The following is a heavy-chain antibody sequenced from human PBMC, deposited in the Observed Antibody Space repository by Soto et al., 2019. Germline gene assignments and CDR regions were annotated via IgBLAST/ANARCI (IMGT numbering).Heavy chain of an antibody. V-gene: IGHV4-59*08. CDR3: ARYPRLDC. Sequence: SETLSLTCTVSGGSISGYYWSWIRQPPGKRLEWIGYIYYTGSTNYNPSIKSRITNSIDTSKNQFSLQLSSATAADTAVYFCARYPRLDCWGQGTLVTVSS. CDR1: GGSISGYY. J-gene: IGHJ4*02. CDR2: IYYTGST.